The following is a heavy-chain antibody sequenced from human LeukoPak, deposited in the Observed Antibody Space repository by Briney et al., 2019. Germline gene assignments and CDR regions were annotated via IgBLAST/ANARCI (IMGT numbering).Heavy chain of an antibody. J-gene: IGHJ6*03. Sequence: ASVKVSCKASGYTFTSYYMHWVRQATGQGLEWMGWMNPNSGNTGYAQKFQGRVTITRNTSISTAYMELSSLRSEDAAVYYCARVTSGSSWYGHYYYYMDVWGKGTTVTVSS. CDR2: MNPNSGNT. D-gene: IGHD6-13*01. V-gene: IGHV1-8*03. CDR3: ARVTSGSSWYGHYYYYMDV. CDR1: GYTFTSYY.